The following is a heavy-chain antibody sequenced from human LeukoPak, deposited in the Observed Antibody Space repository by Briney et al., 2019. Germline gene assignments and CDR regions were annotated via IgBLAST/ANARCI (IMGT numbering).Heavy chain of an antibody. V-gene: IGHV3-53*01. CDR2: IYAGGST. J-gene: IGHJ4*02. CDR1: GFTVSSNY. CDR3: ARSKSRGDYYFDN. Sequence: GGSLRLSCAASGFTVSSNYMSWVRQAPGKGLEWVSVIYAGGSTYYAGSVKGRFSISRDNSKNTLYLQMNSLRAEDTAVYYCARSKSRGDYYFDNWGQGTLVTVSS. D-gene: IGHD2-21*02.